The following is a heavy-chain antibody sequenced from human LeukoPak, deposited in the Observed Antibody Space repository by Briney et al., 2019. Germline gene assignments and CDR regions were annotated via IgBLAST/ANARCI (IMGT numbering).Heavy chain of an antibody. J-gene: IGHJ4*02. D-gene: IGHD6-19*01. CDR1: GDDVSSKNGA. V-gene: IGHV6-1*01. Sequence: SQTLSRTCVVSGDDVSSKNGAWNWIRQSPSRGLEWLGRTYYRSKWYNDYAESMEGRIIISQDTSKNQYSLHLNSVTPDDTAVYYCARDLGNTGWHTFDYWGQGTLVTVSS. CDR2: TYYRSKWYN. CDR3: ARDLGNTGWHTFDY.